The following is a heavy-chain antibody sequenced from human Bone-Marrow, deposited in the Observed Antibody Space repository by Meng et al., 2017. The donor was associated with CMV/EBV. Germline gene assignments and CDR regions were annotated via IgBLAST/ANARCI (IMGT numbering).Heavy chain of an antibody. Sequence: GSLRLSCTVSGGSISSSSYYWGWIRQPPGKGLEWIGYIYYSGSTNYNPSLKSRVTISVDTSKNQFSLKLSSVTAADTAVYYCAREPRDSRVTQGTYWGQGTLVTVSS. CDR2: IYYSGST. J-gene: IGHJ4*02. CDR3: AREPRDSRVTQGTY. V-gene: IGHV4-61*01. CDR1: GGSISSSSYY. D-gene: IGHD3-22*01.